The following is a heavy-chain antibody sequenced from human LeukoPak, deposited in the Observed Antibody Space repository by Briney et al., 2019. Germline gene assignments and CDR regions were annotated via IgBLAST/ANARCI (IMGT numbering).Heavy chain of an antibody. D-gene: IGHD1-26*01. Sequence: ASVKVSCKASGYTFTRYGITWVRQAPGQGPEWMGWISAYNGNTKYAQKLQGRVTMTTDTSTSTAYMELRSLRSDDTAVYYCARGPLAIVGARGDYFDYWGQGTLVTVSS. CDR2: ISAYNGNT. J-gene: IGHJ4*02. V-gene: IGHV1-18*01. CDR3: ARGPLAIVGARGDYFDY. CDR1: GYTFTRYG.